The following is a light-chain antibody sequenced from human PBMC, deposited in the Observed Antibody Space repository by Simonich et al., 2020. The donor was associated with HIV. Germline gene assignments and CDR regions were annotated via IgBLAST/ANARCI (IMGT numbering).Light chain of an antibody. CDR1: SSDVGGYNY. J-gene: IGLJ1*01. CDR3: SSYTSSSTPYV. Sequence: QSALTQPASVSGSPGQSITISCTGTSSDVGGYNYVSWYQQHPSKAPKLMIYDVSKRPSGVSNRFSGSKSGNTASLTISGLQAEDEADYYCSSYTSSSTPYVFGTGTKVTVL. CDR2: DVS. V-gene: IGLV2-14*01.